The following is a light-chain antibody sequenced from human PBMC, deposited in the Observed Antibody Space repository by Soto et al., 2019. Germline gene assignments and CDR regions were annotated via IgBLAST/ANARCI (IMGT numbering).Light chain of an antibody. Sequence: DIQLTQSPSSLSASVGDRVTMTCRASETISTFLNWYQHKPGKAPKLLISASSRLQSGVPSRFSGSGSGTDFTLIIDSLRPEDFASYYCQQSYSSSPITFGPGTRLDIK. J-gene: IGKJ5*01. CDR1: ETISTF. CDR2: ASS. CDR3: QQSYSSSPIT. V-gene: IGKV1-39*01.